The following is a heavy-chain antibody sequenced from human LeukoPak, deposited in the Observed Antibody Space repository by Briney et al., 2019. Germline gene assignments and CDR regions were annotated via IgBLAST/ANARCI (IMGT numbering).Heavy chain of an antibody. CDR1: GFTFSSYA. V-gene: IGHV3-30-3*01. D-gene: IGHD6-19*01. CDR2: ISYDGSNK. Sequence: GRSLRLSCAASGFTFSSYAMHWARQAPGKGLEWVAVISYDGSNKYYADSVKGRFTISRDNSKSTLYLQMNSLRAEDTAVYYCARDFYSVTDSSDPRGYWFDPWGQGTLVTVSS. J-gene: IGHJ5*02. CDR3: ARDFYSVTDSSDPRGYWFDP.